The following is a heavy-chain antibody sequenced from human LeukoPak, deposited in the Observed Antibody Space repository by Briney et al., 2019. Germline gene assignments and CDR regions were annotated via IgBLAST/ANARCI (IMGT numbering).Heavy chain of an antibody. V-gene: IGHV5-51*01. Sequence: GESLKISCKGSGYSFTSYWIGWVRQMPGKGLEWMGIIYPGDSDTRYSPSFQGQVTISADKSISTAYLQWSSLKASDTAMYYCARRGYYYDSSGPVDWFDPWGQGTLVTVSS. CDR1: GYSFTSYW. CDR2: IYPGDSDT. J-gene: IGHJ5*02. CDR3: ARRGYYYDSSGPVDWFDP. D-gene: IGHD3-22*01.